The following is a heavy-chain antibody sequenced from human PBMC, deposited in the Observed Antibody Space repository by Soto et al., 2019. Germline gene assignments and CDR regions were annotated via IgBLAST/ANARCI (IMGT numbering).Heavy chain of an antibody. CDR1: GFSLSTSGVG. CDR3: AHRGGGYYDSSGYYYVMNAFDI. J-gene: IGHJ3*02. CDR2: IYWDDDK. D-gene: IGHD3-22*01. V-gene: IGHV2-5*02. Sequence: SGPTLVNPTHTLTLTCTFSGFSLSTSGVGVGWIRQPPGKALEWLALIYWDDDKRYSPSLKSRLTITKDTSKNQVVLTMTNMDPVDTATYYFAHRGGGYYDSSGYYYVMNAFDIWGQGT.